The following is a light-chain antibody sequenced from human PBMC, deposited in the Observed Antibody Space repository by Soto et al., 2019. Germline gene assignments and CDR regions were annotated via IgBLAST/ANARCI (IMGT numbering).Light chain of an antibody. J-gene: IGKJ1*01. Sequence: DIQMTQSPSTLSATAGDRVTITCRASQSISSWLAWYQHKPGKAPKLLIYDASNLDSGVPSRFSGSGSGTEFSLTISNLQPDDFATYYCQHYNSYSEAFGQGTKVDNK. CDR3: QHYNSYSEA. V-gene: IGKV1-5*01. CDR2: DAS. CDR1: QSISSW.